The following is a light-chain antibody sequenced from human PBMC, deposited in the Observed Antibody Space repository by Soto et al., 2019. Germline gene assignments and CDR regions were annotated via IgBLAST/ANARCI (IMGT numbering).Light chain of an antibody. J-gene: IGKJ4*01. CDR1: QRLGSW. Sequence: DIQMTQSPSFVSASVGDRVTITCRASQRLGSWLSWYQQKAGRAPKLLIYAASTLQTGVPSRFSGSGSGTDFTLIISSLQPEDFATYYCQQGSIFSVTFGGGTKVEVK. CDR2: AAS. CDR3: QQGSIFSVT. V-gene: IGKV1-12*01.